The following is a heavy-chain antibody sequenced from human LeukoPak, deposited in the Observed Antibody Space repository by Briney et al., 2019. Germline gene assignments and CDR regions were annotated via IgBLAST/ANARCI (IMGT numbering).Heavy chain of an antibody. J-gene: IGHJ3*02. CDR1: GFTFSNAW. D-gene: IGHD3-10*01. V-gene: IGHV3-15*01. CDR2: IKSKTDGGTT. CDR3: TTPQARILAQSVRGVIITSLDAFDI. Sequence: GGSLRLSCAASGFTFSNAWLSWVRQAPGKGLEWVGRIKSKTDGGTTDYAAPVKGRFTISRVDSKNTLYLQMNSLKTEDTAVYYCTTPQARILAQSVRGVIITSLDAFDIWGQGTMVTVSS.